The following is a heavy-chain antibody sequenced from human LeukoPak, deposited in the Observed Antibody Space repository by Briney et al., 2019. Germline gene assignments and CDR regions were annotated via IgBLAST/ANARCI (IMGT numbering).Heavy chain of an antibody. J-gene: IGHJ4*02. CDR3: ARNRESWRAVAGSGPIDY. CDR2: ISSSGSTI. D-gene: IGHD6-19*01. Sequence: KPGGSLRLSCAASGFTFSDYYMSWIRQAPGKGLEWVSYISSSGSTIYYADSVKGRFTISRDNAKNSLYLQMNSLRAEDTAVSYCARNRESWRAVAGSGPIDYWGQGTLVTVSS. CDR1: GFTFSDYY. V-gene: IGHV3-11*01.